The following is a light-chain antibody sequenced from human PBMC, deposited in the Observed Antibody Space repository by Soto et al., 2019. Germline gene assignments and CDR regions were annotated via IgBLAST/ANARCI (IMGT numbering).Light chain of an antibody. CDR2: AAS. CDR1: QSISSY. CDR3: QQYDNLPPSWT. J-gene: IGKJ1*01. Sequence: DIQMTQSPSSLSASVGDRVTITCRASQSISSYLNWYHQKPGKAHKLLIYAASNLETGVTSRFSGSGSGTDFTFTISSLQPEDIATYYCQQYDNLPPSWTFGQGTKVDIK. V-gene: IGKV1-33*01.